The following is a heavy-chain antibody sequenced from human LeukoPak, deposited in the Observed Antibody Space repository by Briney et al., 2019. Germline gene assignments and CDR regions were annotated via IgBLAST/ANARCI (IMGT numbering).Heavy chain of an antibody. CDR3: AKARSSTSCYAGCGFDY. V-gene: IGHV3-30*18. Sequence: GRSLRLSCAASGFTFSSYGMHWVRQAPGKGLEWVAVISYDGSNKYYADSVKGRFTISRDNSKNTLYLQMNSLRAEDTAVYYCAKARSSTSCYAGCGFDYWGQGTLVTVSP. CDR1: GFTFSSYG. CDR2: ISYDGSNK. J-gene: IGHJ4*02. D-gene: IGHD2-2*01.